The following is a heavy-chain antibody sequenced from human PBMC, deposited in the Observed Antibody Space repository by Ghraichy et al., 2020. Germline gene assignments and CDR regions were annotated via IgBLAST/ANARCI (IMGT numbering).Heavy chain of an antibody. Sequence: ASVKVSCKASGYTLTNYGISWVRQSPGQVLEWMGWISAYNANTNYAQKLQGRVTMTTDTSTSTAYMELRSLRSDDTAVYYCARVAYYYDSSGYRYFDYWGQGTLVTVSS. V-gene: IGHV1-18*04. CDR2: ISAYNANT. J-gene: IGHJ4*02. CDR3: ARVAYYYDSSGYRYFDY. CDR1: GYTLTNYG. D-gene: IGHD3-22*01.